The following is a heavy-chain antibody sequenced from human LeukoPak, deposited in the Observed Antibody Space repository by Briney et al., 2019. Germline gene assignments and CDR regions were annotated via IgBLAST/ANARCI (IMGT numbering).Heavy chain of an antibody. D-gene: IGHD1-26*01. V-gene: IGHV4-61*01. CDR3: ARDRYSATYWGYFDY. J-gene: IGHJ4*02. CDR2: IYYSGSI. Sequence: SETLSLTCTVSGGSISSSSYYWGWIRQPPGKGLEWIGYIYYSGSINYNPSLKSRVTISVDTSKNHFSLKLSSVTAADTAVYYCARDRYSATYWGYFDYWGQGTLVTVSS. CDR1: GGSISSSSYY.